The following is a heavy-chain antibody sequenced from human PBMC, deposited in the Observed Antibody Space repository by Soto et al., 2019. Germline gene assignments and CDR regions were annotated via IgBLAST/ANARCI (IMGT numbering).Heavy chain of an antibody. V-gene: IGHV1-18*01. CDR1: GYTFTSYG. Sequence: QVQLVQSGAEVKKPGASVKVSCKASGYTFTSYGISWVRQAPGQGLEWMGWISAYNGNTNYAQKLQGRVTMTTDTXXGAAYMERRSLRSDDTAVYYCARGQQELVAYGMDVWGQGTTVTVSS. D-gene: IGHD6-13*01. CDR2: ISAYNGNT. CDR3: ARGQQELVAYGMDV. J-gene: IGHJ6*02.